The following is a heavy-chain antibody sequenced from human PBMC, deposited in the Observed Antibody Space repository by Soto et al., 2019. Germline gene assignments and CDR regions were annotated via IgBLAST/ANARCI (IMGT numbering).Heavy chain of an antibody. J-gene: IGHJ3*02. CDR2: ISHDGVHK. CDR1: GLTFDNYA. Sequence: QVQLVESGGGVVHPGRSLRLSCAASGLTFDNYAMSWVRQAPGQGLEWVSVISHDGVHKFYADSVKGRFTISRENSKNTLYLEMNTLRAEDTAVYYCAREVTGLNAFDIWGQGTTVTFSS. CDR3: AREVTGLNAFDI. D-gene: IGHD5-18*01. V-gene: IGHV3-30-3*01.